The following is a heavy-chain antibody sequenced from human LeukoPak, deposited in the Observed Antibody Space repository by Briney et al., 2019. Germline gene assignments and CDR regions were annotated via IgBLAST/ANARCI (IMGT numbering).Heavy chain of an antibody. CDR2: ISYDGSNK. CDR3: ARDLTSSGWPR. CDR1: GFTFSSYA. J-gene: IGHJ4*02. V-gene: IGHV3-30-3*01. D-gene: IGHD6-19*01. Sequence: GGSLRLSCAASGFTFSSYAMHWVRQAPGKGLEWVAVISYDGSNKYYADSVMGRFTISRDNSKNTLYLQMNSLRAEDTAVYYCARDLTSSGWPRWGQGTLVTVSS.